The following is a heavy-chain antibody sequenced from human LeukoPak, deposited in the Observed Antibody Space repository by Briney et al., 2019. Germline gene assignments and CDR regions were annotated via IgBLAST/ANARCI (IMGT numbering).Heavy chain of an antibody. J-gene: IGHJ4*02. Sequence: ASVKVSCKVSGYTLTELSMHWVRQAPGQGLEWMGWINPNSGGTNYAQKFQGRVTMTRDTSISTAYMELSRLRSDDTAVYYCARRVDSSGLFDYWGQGTLVTVSS. V-gene: IGHV1-2*02. CDR2: INPNSGGT. D-gene: IGHD3-22*01. CDR3: ARRVDSSGLFDY. CDR1: GYTLTELS.